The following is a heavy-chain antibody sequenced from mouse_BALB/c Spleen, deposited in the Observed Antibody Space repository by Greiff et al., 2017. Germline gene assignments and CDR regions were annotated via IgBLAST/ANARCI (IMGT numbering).Heavy chain of an antibody. J-gene: IGHJ2*01. CDR1: GYAFTNYL. V-gene: IGHV1-54*01. CDR2: INPGSGGT. CDR3: AREGFNYFDY. Sequence: QVQLQQSGAELVRPGTSVKVSCTASGYAFTNYLIEWVKQRPGQGLEWIGVINPGSGGTNYNEKFKGKATLTADKSSSTAYMQLSSLTSDDSAVYFCAREGFNYFDYWGQGTTLTVSS.